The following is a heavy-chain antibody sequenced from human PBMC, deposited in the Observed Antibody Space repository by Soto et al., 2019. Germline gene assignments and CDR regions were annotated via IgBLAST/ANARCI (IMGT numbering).Heavy chain of an antibody. J-gene: IGHJ6*02. D-gene: IGHD3-22*01. CDR1: GGTFRSYS. V-gene: IGHV1-69*01. Sequence: QVQLVQSGAEVKKPGSSVKVSCKASGGTFRSYSISWVRQAPGQGLEWMGGIIPIFDITNYAQKFQGQSTISADESKSTAYMELRSLGSDDTAVYYCARPDEGGYSSNHHYYYALDVWGQGTTVTV. CDR2: IIPIFDIT. CDR3: ARPDEGGYSSNHHYYYALDV.